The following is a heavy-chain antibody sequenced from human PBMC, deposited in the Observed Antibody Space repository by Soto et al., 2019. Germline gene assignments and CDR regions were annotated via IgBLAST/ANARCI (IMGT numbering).Heavy chain of an antibody. V-gene: IGHV1-2*02. CDR1: GYTFTGYY. D-gene: IGHD3-10*01. CDR3: ARDYYGSGSYYID. Sequence: ASVKVSCKASGYTFTGYYMHWVRQAPGQGLEWMGWINPNSGGTNYAQKFQGRVTMTRDTSISTAYMELSRLRSDDTAVYYCARDYYGSGSYYIDWGQGTLVTVS. CDR2: INPNSGGT. J-gene: IGHJ4*02.